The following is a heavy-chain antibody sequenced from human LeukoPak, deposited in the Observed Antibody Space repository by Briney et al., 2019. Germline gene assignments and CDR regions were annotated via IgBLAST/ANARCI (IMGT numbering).Heavy chain of an antibody. CDR1: GFILSGFW. D-gene: IGHD2-15*01. CDR3: RGGTGF. V-gene: IGHV3-7*01. Sequence: PGGSLRLSCAASGFILSGFWMHWVRQAPGKGLKWVATIKEDGSVQYYVDSVKGRFTISRDNTKNSLYLQMDSLRAEDTAVYYCRGGTGFWGQGTLVTVSS. J-gene: IGHJ4*02. CDR2: IKEDGSVQ.